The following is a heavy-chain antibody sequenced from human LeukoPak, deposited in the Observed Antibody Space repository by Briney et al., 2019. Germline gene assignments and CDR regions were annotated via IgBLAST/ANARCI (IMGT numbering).Heavy chain of an antibody. CDR3: ARDGSLFGGVIVDY. J-gene: IGHJ4*02. CDR2: IKQDGSEK. CDR1: GFTFSSYW. Sequence: GGSLRLSCAASGFTFSSYWMSWVRQAPGKGLEWVANIKQDGSEKYYVDSVKGRFTISRDNAKNSLYLQMNSLRAEDTAVYYCARDGSLFGGVIVDYWGQGTLVTVSS. V-gene: IGHV3-7*01. D-gene: IGHD3-16*01.